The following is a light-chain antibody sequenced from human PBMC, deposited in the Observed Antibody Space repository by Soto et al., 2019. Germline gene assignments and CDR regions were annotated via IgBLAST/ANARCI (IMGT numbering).Light chain of an antibody. CDR1: QGISNY. J-gene: IGKJ1*01. CDR2: AAS. CDR3: QKYNSXPWT. V-gene: IGKV1-27*01. Sequence: DIQMTQSPASLSASLGDRVTITCRASQGISNYLAWYQQKPGKVPKLLIYAASTLQSGVPSRFSGSGSGTDFTLTISSLQPEDVEXXYCQKYNSXPWTFGQGTKVDIK.